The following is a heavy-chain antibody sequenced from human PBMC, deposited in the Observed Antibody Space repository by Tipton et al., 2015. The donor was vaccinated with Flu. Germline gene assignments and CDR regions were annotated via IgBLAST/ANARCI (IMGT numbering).Heavy chain of an antibody. D-gene: IGHD6-13*01. V-gene: IGHV4-59*12. CDR1: GGSISSYY. J-gene: IGHJ4*02. CDR3: ASVVAAAGVPDY. Sequence: LRLSCTVSGGSISSYYWSWIRQPPGKGLEWIGYIYYSGSTYYNPSLKSRVTISVDMSKNQFSLKLSSVTAADTAVYYCASVVAAAGVPDYWGQGTLVTVSS. CDR2: IYYSGST.